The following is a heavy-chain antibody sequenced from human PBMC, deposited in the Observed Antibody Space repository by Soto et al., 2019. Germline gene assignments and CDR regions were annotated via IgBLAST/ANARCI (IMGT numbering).Heavy chain of an antibody. D-gene: IGHD2-2*01. Sequence: GASVKVSCKTSGYSFTKYGLHWVRLAPGQRLEWMGWINPGNGDTKYSQKFQGRVTITRDTSATTAYMGLSSLRPEDSAVFYCARTDCSSTSCYNYYYYGMDVWGQGTTVTVSS. J-gene: IGHJ6*02. CDR2: INPGNGDT. CDR3: ARTDCSSTSCYNYYYYGMDV. V-gene: IGHV1-3*01. CDR1: GYSFTKYG.